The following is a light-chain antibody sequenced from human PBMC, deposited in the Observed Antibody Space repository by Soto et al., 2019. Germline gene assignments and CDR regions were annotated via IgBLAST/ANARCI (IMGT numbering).Light chain of an antibody. CDR3: QQYGRSPVT. CDR2: DAS. V-gene: IGKV3-20*01. J-gene: IGKJ4*01. CDR1: QTVSTSY. Sequence: EIVLTQSPGTLSLSPGERATLSCRASQTVSTSYVAWYQQRPGQAPRLLLYDASSRATGIPDRFSGSGSGTDSTLTISRLEPEDFAVYYCQQYGRSPVTFGGGTKVEIK.